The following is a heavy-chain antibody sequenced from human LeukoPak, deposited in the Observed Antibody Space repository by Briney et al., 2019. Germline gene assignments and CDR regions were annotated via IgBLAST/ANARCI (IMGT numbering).Heavy chain of an antibody. V-gene: IGHV4-38-2*01. D-gene: IGHD3-10*01. CDR2: IYYSGST. Sequence: GSLRLSCAASGFTFSSYAMSWVRQAPGKGLEWIGNIYYSGSTYYNPSLKSRLTISVDASSNQFSLKLTSVTAADTAFYYCARQTYGSGSDHRVSWFGPWGQGTLVTVSS. CDR1: GFTFSSYA. J-gene: IGHJ5*02. CDR3: ARQTYGSGSDHRVSWFGP.